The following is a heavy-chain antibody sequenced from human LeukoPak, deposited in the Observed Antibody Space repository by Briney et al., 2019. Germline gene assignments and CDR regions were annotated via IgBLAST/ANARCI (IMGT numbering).Heavy chain of an antibody. CDR1: GGSISSYY. J-gene: IGHJ5*02. V-gene: IGHV4-59*01. CDR2: IYYSGST. Sequence: PSETLSLTCTASGGSISSYYWSWIRQPPGKGLEWIGYIYYSGSTNYNPSLKSRVTISVDTSKNQFSLKLSSVTAADTAVYYCARVSEDIVVVPAVYNWFDPWGQGTLVTVSS. D-gene: IGHD2-2*01. CDR3: ARVSEDIVVVPAVYNWFDP.